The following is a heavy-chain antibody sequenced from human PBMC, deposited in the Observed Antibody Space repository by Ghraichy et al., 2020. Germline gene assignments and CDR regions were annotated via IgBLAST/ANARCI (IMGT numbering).Heavy chain of an antibody. Sequence: GGSLRLSCAASGFTFSSYSMNWVRQAPGKGLEWVSYISSSSSTIYYADSVKGRFTISRDNAKNSLYLQMNSLRDEDTAVYYCAREVGDHDILTGYWSSYNWFDPWGQGTLVTVSS. V-gene: IGHV3-48*02. J-gene: IGHJ5*02. CDR1: GFTFSSYS. CDR2: ISSSSSTI. D-gene: IGHD3-9*01. CDR3: AREVGDHDILTGYWSSYNWFDP.